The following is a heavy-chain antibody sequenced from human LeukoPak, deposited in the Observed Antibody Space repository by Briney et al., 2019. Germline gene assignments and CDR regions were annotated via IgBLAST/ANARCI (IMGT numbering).Heavy chain of an antibody. J-gene: IGHJ3*02. Sequence: GGSLRLSCAASGFTFSLYDMHWVRQATGKSLEWASEIGTVGDTYYADSVKGRFTVSRENAKNSLSLQMDSLRAGDTAVYYCTRDLREGTTPDASDIWGQGTMVTVSS. V-gene: IGHV3-13*01. CDR3: TRDLREGTTPDASDI. CDR1: GFTFSLYD. CDR2: IGTVGDT. D-gene: IGHD1-7*01.